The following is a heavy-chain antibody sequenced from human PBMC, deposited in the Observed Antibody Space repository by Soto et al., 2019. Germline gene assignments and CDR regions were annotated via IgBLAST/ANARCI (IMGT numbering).Heavy chain of an antibody. V-gene: IGHV4-34*01. Sequence: SETLSLTCAVYGGSFSGYYWSWIRQPPGKGLEWIGEINHSGSTNYNPSLKSRVTISVDTSKNQFSLKLSSVTAADTAVYYCARGLTARPFRTVDYMDVWGKGTTVTVSS. CDR2: INHSGST. D-gene: IGHD6-6*01. CDR1: GGSFSGYY. J-gene: IGHJ6*03. CDR3: ARGLTARPFRTVDYMDV.